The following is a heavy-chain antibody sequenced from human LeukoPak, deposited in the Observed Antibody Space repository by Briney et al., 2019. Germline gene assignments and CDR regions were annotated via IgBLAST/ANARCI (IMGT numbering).Heavy chain of an antibody. CDR3: ARDLLGYCSSTSCNIDY. Sequence: ASVKVSCKASGYTFTGYYMHWVRQAPGQGLEWMGWINPNSGGTNYAQKFQGRVTMTRDTSISTAYMELSRLRSDDTAVYYCARDLLGYCSSTSCNIDYWGQGTLVTVSP. D-gene: IGHD2-2*02. CDR1: GYTFTGYY. V-gene: IGHV1-2*02. CDR2: INPNSGGT. J-gene: IGHJ4*02.